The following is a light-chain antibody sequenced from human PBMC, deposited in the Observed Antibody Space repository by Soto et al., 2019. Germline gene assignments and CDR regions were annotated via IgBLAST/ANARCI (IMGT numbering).Light chain of an antibody. V-gene: IGLV2-14*01. J-gene: IGLJ1*01. CDR2: EVS. CDR1: SSDVGGYNY. Sequence: QSALTQPASVSGSPGQSITISCTGTSSDVGGYNYVSWYQQHPGKAPKLMIYEVSNRPSGVSNRFSGSKSGNTASLTISGLQAEDEDDYYCRSYTSSSTLVFGTGTKVTXL. CDR3: RSYTSSSTLV.